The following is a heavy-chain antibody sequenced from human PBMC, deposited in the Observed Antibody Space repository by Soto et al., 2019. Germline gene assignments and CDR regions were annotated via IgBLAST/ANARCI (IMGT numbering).Heavy chain of an antibody. CDR3: ARDSGWAYSLDY. Sequence: SLPCTVSGGSLSRYYWTWIRQAPGKGLECIGYIHYSGSTTYNPSLKSRVTMSVGTSKNQFSLRLISVTRADTAVYYCARDSGWAYSLDYWGQGAPVPVSS. D-gene: IGHD6-19*01. CDR2: IHYSGST. J-gene: IGHJ4*02. CDR1: GGSLSRYY. V-gene: IGHV4-59*01.